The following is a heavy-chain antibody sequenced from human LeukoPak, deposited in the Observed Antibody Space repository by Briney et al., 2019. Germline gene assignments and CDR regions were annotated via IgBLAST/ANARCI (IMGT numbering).Heavy chain of an antibody. CDR1: GYTFTNYG. Sequence: GASVKVSCKASGYTFTNYGISWVRQAPGQGLEWMGWSSGYNGATNYAQRFQARVTMTTDRSTSTAYMVLRSLTSDDTAVYYCARDGIVLVPDVKYDYWGQGTLVTVSS. CDR3: ARDGIVLVPDVKYDY. J-gene: IGHJ4*02. V-gene: IGHV1-18*01. CDR2: SSGYNGAT. D-gene: IGHD2-2*01.